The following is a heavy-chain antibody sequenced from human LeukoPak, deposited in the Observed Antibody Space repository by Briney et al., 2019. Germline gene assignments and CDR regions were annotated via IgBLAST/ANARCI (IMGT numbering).Heavy chain of an antibody. J-gene: IGHJ3*02. D-gene: IGHD2-15*01. CDR2: INHSGST. CDR1: GGSFSGYY. V-gene: IGHV4-34*01. CDR3: ARDRSQYCSGGSCYYFPRRRAFDI. Sequence: SETLSLTCAVYGGSFSGYYWSWIRQPPGKGLEWIGEINHSGSTNYNPSLKSRVTISVDTSKNQFALNLSSVTAADTAVYYCARDRSQYCSGGSCYYFPRRRAFDIWGQGTMVTVSS.